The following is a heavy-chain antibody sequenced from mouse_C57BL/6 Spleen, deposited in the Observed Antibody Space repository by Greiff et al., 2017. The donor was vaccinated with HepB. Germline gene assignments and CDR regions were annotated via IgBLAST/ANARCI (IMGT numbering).Heavy chain of an antibody. CDR1: GYAFSSSW. D-gene: IGHD5-5*01. J-gene: IGHJ2*01. V-gene: IGHV1-82*01. CDR2: IYPGDGDT. Sequence: VKLMESGPELVKPGASVKISCKASGYAFSSSWMNWVKQRPGKGLEWIGRIYPGDGDTNYNGKFKGKATLTADKSSSTAYMQLSSLTSEDSAVYFCAREGSTWSLSYWGQGTTLTVSS. CDR3: AREGSTWSLSY.